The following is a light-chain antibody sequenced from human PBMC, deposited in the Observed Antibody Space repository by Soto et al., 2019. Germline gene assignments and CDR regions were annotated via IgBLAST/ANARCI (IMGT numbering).Light chain of an antibody. Sequence: DIQMTQSPSSLSASVGDIVTITCLASQSISSYLNWYQQKPEKAPKLLIYAASSLQSGVPSRFSGSGSGTDFTLTISNLQPEDFATYFCQQGYSFAFTFGPGTKVDI. CDR2: AAS. CDR1: QSISSY. J-gene: IGKJ3*01. V-gene: IGKV1-39*01. CDR3: QQGYSFAFT.